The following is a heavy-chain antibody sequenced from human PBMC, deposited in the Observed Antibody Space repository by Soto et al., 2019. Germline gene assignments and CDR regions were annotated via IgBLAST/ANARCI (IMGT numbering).Heavy chain of an antibody. CDR1: GFTFSSYW. J-gene: IGHJ4*02. D-gene: IGHD2-2*01. V-gene: IGHV3-7*01. Sequence: GGSLRLSCAASGFTFSSYWMSWVRQAPGKGLEWVANIKQDGSEKYYVDSVKGRFTISRDNAKNSLYLQMNSLRAEDTAVYYCARFHADIVVVPAAIDYWGQGALVTVSS. CDR2: IKQDGSEK. CDR3: ARFHADIVVVPAAIDY.